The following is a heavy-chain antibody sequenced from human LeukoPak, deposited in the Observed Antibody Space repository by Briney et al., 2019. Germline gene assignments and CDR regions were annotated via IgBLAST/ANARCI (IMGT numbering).Heavy chain of an antibody. Sequence: SETLSLTCTVSGDSISSGDYYWSWIRQPPGTGLEWIGYIYYSGSTNYNPSLKSRVTISVYTSKNQFSLKLSSVTAADTAVYYCARLKYYYDSSGYRAEYFQHWGQGTLVTVSS. CDR2: IYYSGST. J-gene: IGHJ1*01. CDR1: GDSISSGDYY. CDR3: ARLKYYYDSSGYRAEYFQH. D-gene: IGHD3-22*01. V-gene: IGHV4-61*08.